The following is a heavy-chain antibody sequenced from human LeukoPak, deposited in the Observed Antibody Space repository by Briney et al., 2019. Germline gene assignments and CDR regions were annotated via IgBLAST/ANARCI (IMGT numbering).Heavy chain of an antibody. CDR2: INPNSGGT. V-gene: IGHV1-2*02. Sequence: ASVKVSCKASGYTFTGYYMHWVRQAPGQGLEWMGWINPNSGGTNYAQKFQGRVTMTRDTSISTAYMELSRLRSDDTAVYYCARDNDWNYDWFDPWGQGTLVSVSS. D-gene: IGHD1-7*01. CDR1: GYTFTGYY. J-gene: IGHJ5*02. CDR3: ARDNDWNYDWFDP.